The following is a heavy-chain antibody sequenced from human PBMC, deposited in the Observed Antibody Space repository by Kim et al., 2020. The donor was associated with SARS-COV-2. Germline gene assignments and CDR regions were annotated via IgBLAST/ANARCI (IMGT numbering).Heavy chain of an antibody. Sequence: GGSLRLSCAASGFTFSSYWMSWVRQAPGKGLEWVANIKQDGSEKYYVDSVKGRFTISRDNAKNSLYLQMNSLRAEDTAVYYCARDGFQKTAENSGYYYYGMDVWGQGTTVTVSS. CDR1: GFTFSSYW. J-gene: IGHJ6*02. V-gene: IGHV3-7*01. CDR2: IKQDGSEK. D-gene: IGHD3-10*01. CDR3: ARDGFQKTAENSGYYYYGMDV.